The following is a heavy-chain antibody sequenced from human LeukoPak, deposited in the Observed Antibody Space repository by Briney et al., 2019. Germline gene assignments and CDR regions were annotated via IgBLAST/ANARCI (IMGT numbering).Heavy chain of an antibody. J-gene: IGHJ4*02. Sequence: SVKVSCKASGGTFSSYAISWVRQAPGQGLEWMGRIIPIFGIANYAQKFQGRVTITADKSTSTAYMELSSLRSEDTAVYYCARGVTRYYDFWSGFDYWGQGTLVTVSS. CDR3: ARGVTRYYDFWSGFDY. CDR2: IIPIFGIA. D-gene: IGHD3-3*01. CDR1: GGTFSSYA. V-gene: IGHV1-69*04.